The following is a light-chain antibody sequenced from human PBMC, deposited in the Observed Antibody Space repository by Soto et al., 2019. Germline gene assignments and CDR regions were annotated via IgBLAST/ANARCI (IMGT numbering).Light chain of an antibody. V-gene: IGKV1-5*01. J-gene: IGKJ2*01. CDR3: QQYHTYPYT. CDR2: DAS. Sequence: DIQMTQSPSTLSASVGDRVTITCRASQRINNWLAWYQQKPGKAPKFLMFDASTLETGVPSRFSGSGSGTEFTLPFRSLQPDDFATYFCQQYHTYPYTFGQGTKLEIK. CDR1: QRINNW.